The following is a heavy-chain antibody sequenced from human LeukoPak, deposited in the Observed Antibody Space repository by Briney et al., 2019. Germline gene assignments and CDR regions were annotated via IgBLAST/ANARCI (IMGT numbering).Heavy chain of an antibody. CDR3: ARHAVAASLTGYYWHWFDP. J-gene: IGHJ5*02. CDR1: GGSISSSSYY. D-gene: IGHD3-9*01. Sequence: PSETLSLTCTVSGGSISSSSYYWGWIRQPPGKGLEWIGSIYYSGSTYCNPSLKSRVTISVDTSKNQFSLKLSPVTAADTAVYYCARHAVAASLTGYYWHWFDPWGQGTLVTVSS. V-gene: IGHV4-39*01. CDR2: IYYSGST.